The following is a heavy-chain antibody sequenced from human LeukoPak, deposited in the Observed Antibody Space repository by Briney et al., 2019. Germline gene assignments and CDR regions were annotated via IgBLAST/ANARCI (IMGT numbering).Heavy chain of an antibody. J-gene: IGHJ5*02. V-gene: IGHV3-30*02. D-gene: IGHD1-14*01. CDR1: GFTFRSYG. CDR3: AKGGPGGFDP. CDR2: IRYDGTNK. Sequence: GGSLRLSCAASGFTFRSYGMHWVRQAPGKGLEWVAIIRYDGTNKYYADSVKGRFTISRDNSKNTLYLQMNSLRAEDTAVYYCAKGGPGGFDPWGQGTLVTVSS.